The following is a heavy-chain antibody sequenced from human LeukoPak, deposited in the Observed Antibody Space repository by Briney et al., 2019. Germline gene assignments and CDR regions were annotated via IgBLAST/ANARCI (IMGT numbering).Heavy chain of an antibody. Sequence: GGSLRLSCAASGFTFSSLRMSWVRQAPGKGLEWVANIKQDGSEKYYVDSVKGRFTVSRDNAKNSLYLQMNSLRAEDTAVYYCARGINLQPWGQGTLVTVSS. CDR1: GFTFSSLR. V-gene: IGHV3-7*01. CDR3: ARGINLQP. J-gene: IGHJ4*02. CDR2: IKQDGSEK. D-gene: IGHD1-14*01.